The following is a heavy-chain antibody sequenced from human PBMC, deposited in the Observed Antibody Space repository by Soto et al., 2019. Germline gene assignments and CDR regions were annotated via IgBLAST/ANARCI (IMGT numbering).Heavy chain of an antibody. J-gene: IGHJ4*02. D-gene: IGHD1-26*01. V-gene: IGHV1-18*04. Sequence: QVHLVQSGGEVKKPGASVKVSCKASGYTFNRHGITWVRQAPGQGLEWMGGISGYNGDINYEQKFQGRVTLSSDTLTSTVYLELKSLRFDDTAVYYCARVRIVGAREIDFCGQGTLVTVSS. CDR2: ISGYNGDI. CDR3: ARVRIVGAREIDF. CDR1: GYTFNRHG.